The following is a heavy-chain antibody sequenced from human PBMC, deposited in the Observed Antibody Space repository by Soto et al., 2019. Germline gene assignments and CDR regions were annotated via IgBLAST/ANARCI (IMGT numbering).Heavy chain of an antibody. CDR2: IWYDGSNK. J-gene: IGHJ3*02. Sequence: GGSLRLSCAASGFNFSSYGMHWVRQAPGKGLEWVAVIWYDGSNKYYADSVKGRFTISRDNSKNTLYLQMNSLRAEDTAVYYCARDLAVVDTNDAFDIWGQGTMVTVS. CDR3: ARDLAVVDTNDAFDI. D-gene: IGHD3-22*01. CDR1: GFNFSSYG. V-gene: IGHV3-33*01.